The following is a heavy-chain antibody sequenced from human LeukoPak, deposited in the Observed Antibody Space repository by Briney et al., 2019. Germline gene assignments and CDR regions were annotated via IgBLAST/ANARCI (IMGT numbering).Heavy chain of an antibody. CDR2: ISGSGGST. V-gene: IGHV3-23*01. CDR3: AKAPSRTLEVAATFFDY. CDR1: GFTFSSYA. J-gene: IGHJ4*02. Sequence: QPGGSLRLSCAASGFTFSSYAMSCVRQAPGKGLEWVPAISGSGGSTYYADSVKGRFTISRDNSRNTLYLQMNSLRAEDTAVYYCAKAPSRTLEVAATFFDYWGQGTLVTVSS. D-gene: IGHD2-15*01.